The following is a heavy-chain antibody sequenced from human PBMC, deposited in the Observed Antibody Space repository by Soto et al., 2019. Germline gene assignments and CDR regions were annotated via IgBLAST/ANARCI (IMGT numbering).Heavy chain of an antibody. Sequence: EVQLLESGGGLVQPGGSLRLSCAASGFTFSSYAMSWVRQAPGKGLEWVSAISGSGGSTYYADSVKGRFTISRDNSKNTLYLQMNSLRAEDTAVYYCAKEAYDCWSGYPDVGVAYWGQGTLVTVSS. CDR1: GFTFSSYA. V-gene: IGHV3-23*01. D-gene: IGHD3-3*01. CDR2: ISGSGGST. J-gene: IGHJ4*02. CDR3: AKEAYDCWSGYPDVGVAY.